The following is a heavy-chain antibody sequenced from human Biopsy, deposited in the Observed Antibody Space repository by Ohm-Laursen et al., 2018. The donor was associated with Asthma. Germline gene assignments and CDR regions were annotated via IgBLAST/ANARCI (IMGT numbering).Heavy chain of an antibody. CDR3: ARTYYDFLTGQVKDVFGV. V-gene: IGHV1-3*04. CDR1: GYNFISFA. Sequence: EASVKVSCKASGYNFISFAIHWVRQAPGQRLEWMGWVNTGNGDTKYSQKFQGRVTITRDTSASTAYMELRSLRSEATATYYCARTYYDFLTGQVKDVFGVWGQGTMVTVSS. D-gene: IGHD3-9*01. J-gene: IGHJ3*01. CDR2: VNTGNGDT.